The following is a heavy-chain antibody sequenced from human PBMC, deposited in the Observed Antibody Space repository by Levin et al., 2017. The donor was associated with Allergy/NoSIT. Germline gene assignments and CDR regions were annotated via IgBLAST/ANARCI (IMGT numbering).Heavy chain of an antibody. J-gene: IGHJ4*02. CDR1: GFTFSNYA. Sequence: ETLSLTCAASGFTFSNYAMSWVRQVPGKGLEWVSAISGSGSGTYYADSVKGRFAISRDNSKNTLYLQMSSLRAEDTAVYYCAKRVVTTVPPYYFDYWGQGSLVTVSS. V-gene: IGHV3-23*01. CDR2: ISGSGSGT. CDR3: AKRVVTTVPPYYFDY. D-gene: IGHD4-17*01.